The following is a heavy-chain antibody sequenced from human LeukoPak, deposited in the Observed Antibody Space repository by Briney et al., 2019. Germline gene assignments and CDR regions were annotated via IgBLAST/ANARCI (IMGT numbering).Heavy chain of an antibody. J-gene: IGHJ6*02. CDR1: GGSISSGDYY. CDR3: AREQGYYYGSGSYFLLDV. V-gene: IGHV4-30-4*01. Sequence: PSQTLSLTCTVSGGSISSGDYYWSWIRQPPGKGLEWIGYIYYSGSTYYNPSLKSRVTISVDTSKNQFSLKLSSVTAADTAVYYCAREQGYYYGSGSYFLLDVWGQGTTVTVSS. CDR2: IYYSGST. D-gene: IGHD3-10*01.